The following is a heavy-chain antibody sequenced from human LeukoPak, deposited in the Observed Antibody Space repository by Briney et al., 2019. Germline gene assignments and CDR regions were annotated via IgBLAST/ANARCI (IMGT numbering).Heavy chain of an antibody. CDR3: ARYAYSSSWYSYYYMDV. Sequence: GGSLRLSCAASGFTFSSYSMYWVRQAPGKGLEWVSSISSSSSYIYYADSVKGRFTISRDNAKNSLYLQMNSLRAEDTALYYCARYAYSSSWYSYYYMDVWGKGTTVTVSS. CDR2: ISSSSSYI. CDR1: GFTFSSYS. V-gene: IGHV3-21*04. J-gene: IGHJ6*03. D-gene: IGHD6-13*01.